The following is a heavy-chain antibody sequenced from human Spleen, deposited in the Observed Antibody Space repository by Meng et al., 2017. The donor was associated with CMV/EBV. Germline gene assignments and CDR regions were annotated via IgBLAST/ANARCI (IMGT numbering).Heavy chain of an antibody. CDR3: AKGLGVIQAFDI. J-gene: IGHJ3*02. CDR1: GFTFSSYW. V-gene: IGHV3-33*06. D-gene: IGHD3-16*02. CDR2: MWYDGSSK. Sequence: GGSLRLSCAASGFTFSSYWMHWVRQAPGKGLEWVAVMWYDGSSKYYADSVKGRFTISRDNSKNTLYLQMNSLRAEDTAVYYCAKGLGVIQAFDIWGQGTMVTVSS.